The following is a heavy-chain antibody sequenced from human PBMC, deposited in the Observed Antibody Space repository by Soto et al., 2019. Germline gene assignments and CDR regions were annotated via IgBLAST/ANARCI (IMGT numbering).Heavy chain of an antibody. CDR1: GYIFSTHL. J-gene: IGHJ3*02. CDR3: ARARVSTTSLEDHFDI. Sequence: GDSLKISCKFSGYIFSTHLLSFVRQMPGKVPEYMGIIYPGDSDARYSPSFQGQVTLSADKSISTAYLKWTSLKASDTAIYFCARARVSTTSLEDHFDIWGQGKMVNVSS. CDR2: IYPGDSDA. D-gene: IGHD5-12*01. V-gene: IGHV5-51*01.